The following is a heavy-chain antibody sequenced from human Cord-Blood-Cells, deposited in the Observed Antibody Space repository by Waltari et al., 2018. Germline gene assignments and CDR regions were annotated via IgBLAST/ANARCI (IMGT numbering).Heavy chain of an antibody. J-gene: IGHJ4*02. Sequence: QVQLVQPGAEVKKPGASVKVSCKVSGYTRTELSMHWLRQAPGKGLEWMGGFDPEDSETIYAQKFQGRVTMTEDTSTDTAYMELSSLRSEDTAVYYCATDTTGTTYYFDYWGQGTLVTVSS. CDR2: FDPEDSET. D-gene: IGHD1-1*01. CDR1: GYTRTELS. V-gene: IGHV1-24*01. CDR3: ATDTTGTTYYFDY.